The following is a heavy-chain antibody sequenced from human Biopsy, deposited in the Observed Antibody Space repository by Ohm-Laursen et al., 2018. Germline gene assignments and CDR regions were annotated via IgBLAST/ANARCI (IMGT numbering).Heavy chain of an antibody. CDR1: GFNLGDYA. Sequence: SLRLSCTASGFNLGDYAMHWVRQVPGKGLEWVSGIKWNSGKIDYADSVKGRFTISRDNAKNSLYPHMNSLRTEDSAFYYRARDTGTMVRGVLYQWGQGTQVTVSS. J-gene: IGHJ4*02. CDR2: IKWNSGKI. CDR3: ARDTGTMVRGVLYQ. D-gene: IGHD3-10*01. V-gene: IGHV3-9*01.